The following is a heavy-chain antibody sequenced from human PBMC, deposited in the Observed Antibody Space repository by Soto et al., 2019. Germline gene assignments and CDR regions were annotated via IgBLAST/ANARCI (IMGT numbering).Heavy chain of an antibody. CDR3: ARESYNESNVGYFDL. CDR2: MYHTGIT. D-gene: IGHD1-1*01. J-gene: IGHJ2*01. Sequence: QVQLQESGPGLVKPSGTLSLTCAVSRGYISSSNWWSWVRQSPGKGLEWIGAMYHTGITNYSPSLKSRVTMSVDKSKNQFSLKLSAVTAADTAVYYCARESYNESNVGYFDLWCRCTLVSVSS. V-gene: IGHV4-4*02. CDR1: RGYISSSNW.